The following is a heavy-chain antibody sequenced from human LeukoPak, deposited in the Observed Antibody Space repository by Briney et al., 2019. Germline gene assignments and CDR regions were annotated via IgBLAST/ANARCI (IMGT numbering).Heavy chain of an antibody. V-gene: IGHV4-4*07. CDR1: GGSISSYY. J-gene: IGHJ3*02. D-gene: IGHD3-3*01. CDR2: IYTSGST. CDR3: ARDISYYDFWSGYYDDAFDI. Sequence: PSETLSLTCTVSGGSISSYYWSWIRQPAGKGLEWIGRIYTSGSTNYNPSLKSRVTMSVDTSKNQFSLKLSSVTAADTAVYYCARDISYYDFWSGYYDDAFDIWGQGTMVTVSS.